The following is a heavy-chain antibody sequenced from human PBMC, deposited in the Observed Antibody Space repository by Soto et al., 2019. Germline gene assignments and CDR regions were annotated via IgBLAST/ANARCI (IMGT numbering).Heavy chain of an antibody. V-gene: IGHV4-39*01. J-gene: IGHJ5*02. D-gene: IGHD3-10*01. CDR3: ARHGPDYSGSGRVSWFDP. Sequence: QLQLQESGPGLVKPSETLSLTCTVSGGSISSSSYYWGWIRQPPGKGLEWIGSIYYSGRTYYNPSRESRVTISVDTSKNQFSPQRSSVTAADTAVYCCARHGPDYSGSGRVSWFDPWGQGTLVTVSS. CDR1: GGSISSSSYY. CDR2: IYYSGRT.